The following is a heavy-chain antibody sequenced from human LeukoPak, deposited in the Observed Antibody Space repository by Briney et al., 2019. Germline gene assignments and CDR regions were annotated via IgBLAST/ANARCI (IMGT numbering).Heavy chain of an antibody. CDR3: AREGYYYDSSGYYYYYYMDV. V-gene: IGHV1-2*02. CDR2: INPNSGGT. D-gene: IGHD3-22*01. J-gene: IGHJ6*03. CDR1: GYTFTGYY. Sequence: ASVKVSCKASGYTFTGYYMHWVRQAPGQGLEWMGWINPNSGGTNYAQKLQGRVTMTTDTSTSTAYMELRSLRSDDTAVYYCAREGYYYDSSGYYYYYYMDVWGKGTTVTVSS.